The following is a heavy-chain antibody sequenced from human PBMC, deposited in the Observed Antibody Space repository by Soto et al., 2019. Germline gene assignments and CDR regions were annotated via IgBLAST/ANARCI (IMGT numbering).Heavy chain of an antibody. CDR2: ISYDGSNK. Sequence: QVQLVESGGGVGQPGRSLRLSCAASGFTFSSYAMHWVRQAPGKGLEWVAVISYDGSNKYYADSVKGRFTISRDNSKNTLYLQMNSLRAEDTAVYYCASPPGPTYYDFWSGYSEPFDYWGQGTLVTVSS. V-gene: IGHV3-30-3*01. D-gene: IGHD3-3*01. J-gene: IGHJ4*02. CDR3: ASPPGPTYYDFWSGYSEPFDY. CDR1: GFTFSSYA.